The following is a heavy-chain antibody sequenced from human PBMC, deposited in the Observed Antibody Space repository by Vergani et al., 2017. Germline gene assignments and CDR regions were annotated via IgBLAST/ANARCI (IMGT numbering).Heavy chain of an antibody. Sequence: QVQLQESGPGLVKPSETLSLTCTVSGYSISSGYYWGWIRQPPGKGLEWIGNIYHSGSTDYNPSLRSRVTISVDTSKNQFSLKLSSVTAADTAVYYCARGSLSGRVYNWFDPWGQGTLVTVSS. CDR1: GYSISSGYY. J-gene: IGHJ5*02. CDR2: IYHSGST. V-gene: IGHV4-38-2*02. D-gene: IGHD3-10*01. CDR3: ARGSLSGRVYNWFDP.